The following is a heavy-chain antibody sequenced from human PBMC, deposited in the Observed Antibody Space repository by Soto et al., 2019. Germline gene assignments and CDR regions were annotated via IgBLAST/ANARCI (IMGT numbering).Heavy chain of an antibody. CDR2: IYYSGSA. V-gene: IGHV4-31*03. CDR3: ARLLYDSRRYFDY. D-gene: IGHD4-4*01. Sequence: SETLSLTCTVFGGSISSGGFYWTWIRQHPEKGLECIGYIYYSGSAYYNPSLKSRVTISIDTSKKQFSLKLNSVTAADTAIYYCARLLYDSRRYFDYWGQGILVTVSS. CDR1: GGSISSGGFY. J-gene: IGHJ4*02.